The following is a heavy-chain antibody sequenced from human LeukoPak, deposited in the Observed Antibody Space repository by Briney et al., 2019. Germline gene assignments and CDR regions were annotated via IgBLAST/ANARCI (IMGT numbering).Heavy chain of an antibody. CDR2: ISGSGGST. D-gene: IGHD3-22*01. Sequence: GGSLRLSCAASGFTFSSYGMSWVRQAPGKGLEWVSAISGSGGSTYYADSVKGRFTISRDNSKNTLYLQMNSLRAEDTAVYYCAKVLNYYDSSGYFTPDLWGQGTLVTVSS. V-gene: IGHV3-23*01. CDR3: AKVLNYYDSSGYFTPDL. CDR1: GFTFSSYG. J-gene: IGHJ5*02.